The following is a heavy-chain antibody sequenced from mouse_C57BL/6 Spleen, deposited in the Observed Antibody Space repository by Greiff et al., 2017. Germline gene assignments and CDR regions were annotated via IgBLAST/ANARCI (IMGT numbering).Heavy chain of an antibody. CDR2: IDPSDSYT. Sequence: QVQLQQPGAELVKPGASVKLSCKASGYTFTSYWMQWVKQRPGQGLEWIGEIDPSDSYTNYNQKFKGKATLTVDTSSSTAYMQLSSLTSEDSAVYYCARGAPIGWLLDYWGQGTTLTVSS. V-gene: IGHV1-50*01. CDR3: ARGAPIGWLLDY. J-gene: IGHJ2*01. CDR1: GYTFTSYW. D-gene: IGHD2-3*01.